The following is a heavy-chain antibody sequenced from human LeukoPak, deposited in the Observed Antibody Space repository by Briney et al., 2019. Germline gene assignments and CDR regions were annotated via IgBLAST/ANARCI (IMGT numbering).Heavy chain of an antibody. CDR3: ARDGYPYDISKPEHFQH. Sequence: GGSLRLSCAASGYIFSSYSLNWVRQAPGKGLEWVSYISNTGSTIYYADSVKGRFTISRDNAKNSLYLQMNSLRAEDTAVYYCARDGYPYDISKPEHFQHWGQGTLVTVSS. J-gene: IGHJ1*01. D-gene: IGHD3-9*01. CDR2: ISNTGSTI. CDR1: GYIFSSYS. V-gene: IGHV3-48*04.